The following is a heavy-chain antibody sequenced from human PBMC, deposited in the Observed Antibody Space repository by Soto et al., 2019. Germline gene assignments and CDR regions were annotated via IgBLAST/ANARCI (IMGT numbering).Heavy chain of an antibody. V-gene: IGHV1-3*01. CDR2: INAGNGNT. D-gene: IGHD6-19*01. CDR1: GYTFTGYA. J-gene: IGHJ4*02. Sequence: ASVKVSCKASGYTFTGYAMHWVRQAPGQRLEWMGWINAGNGNTKYSQKFQGRVTITRDTSASTAYMELSSLRSEDTAVYYCARAVAVAADFDYWGQGTLVTVSS. CDR3: ARAVAVAADFDY.